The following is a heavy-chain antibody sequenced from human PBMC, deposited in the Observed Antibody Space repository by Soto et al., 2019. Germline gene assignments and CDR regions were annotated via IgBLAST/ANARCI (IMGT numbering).Heavy chain of an antibody. Sequence: GASVKVSCKASGYTFTGYYMHWVRQAPGQGLEWMGWINPNSGGTNYAQKFQGWVTMTRDTSISTAYMELSRLRSDDTAVYYCAREEGGYESPYYYGMDVWGQGTTVTVSS. D-gene: IGHD5-12*01. J-gene: IGHJ6*02. CDR3: AREEGGYESPYYYGMDV. V-gene: IGHV1-2*04. CDR2: INPNSGGT. CDR1: GYTFTGYY.